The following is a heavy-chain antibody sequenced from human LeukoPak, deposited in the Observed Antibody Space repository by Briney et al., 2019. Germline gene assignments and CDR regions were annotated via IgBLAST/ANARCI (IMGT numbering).Heavy chain of an antibody. CDR2: ISAYNGNT. V-gene: IGHV1-18*01. CDR1: GYTFTSYG. D-gene: IGHD6-13*01. CDR3: AKDLDKGQQLVTGFDY. J-gene: IGHJ4*02. Sequence: ASVKVSCKASGYTFTSYGISWVRQAPGQGLEWMGWISAYNGNTNYAQKLQGRVTMTTDTSTSTAYMELRSLRSDDTAVYYCAKDLDKGQQLVTGFDYWGQGTLVTVSS.